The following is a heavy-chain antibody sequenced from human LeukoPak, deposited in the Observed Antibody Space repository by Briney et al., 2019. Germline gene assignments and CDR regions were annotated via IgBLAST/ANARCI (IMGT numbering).Heavy chain of an antibody. CDR2: IKSKNVGGTT. Sequence: GGSLRLSCAASGFIFSNAWMSWVRQAPGKGLEWVGRIKSKNVGGTTDYAAPVKGRFTISRDDSKNTVYLQMNSLKIEDTAVYYCTSHAAFDPWGQGTLVTVSS. V-gene: IGHV3-15*01. J-gene: IGHJ5*02. CDR3: TSHAAFDP. CDR1: GFIFSNAW.